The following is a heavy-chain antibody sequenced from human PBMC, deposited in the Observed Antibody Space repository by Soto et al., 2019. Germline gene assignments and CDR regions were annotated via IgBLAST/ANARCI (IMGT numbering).Heavy chain of an antibody. CDR3: ARSVYYYYMDV. Sequence: SETLSLTCTVSGGSISSSSYYWGWIRQPPGKGLEWIGSIYYSGSTYYNPSLKSRVTISVDTSKNQFSLKLSSVTAADTAVYYCARSVYYYYMDVWGKGTTVTVSS. CDR1: GGSISSSSYY. CDR2: IYYSGST. J-gene: IGHJ6*03. V-gene: IGHV4-39*01.